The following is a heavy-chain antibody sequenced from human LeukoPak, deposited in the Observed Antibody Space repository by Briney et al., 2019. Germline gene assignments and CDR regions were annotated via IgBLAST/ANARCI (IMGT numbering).Heavy chain of an antibody. D-gene: IGHD2-15*01. Sequence: MTSETLSLTCTVSGGSISSYYWSWIRQPPGKGLEWIGYIYYSGSTNYNPSLKSRVTISVDTSKNQFSLKLSSATAADTAVYYCASSGNDAFDIWGQGTMVTVSS. CDR2: IYYSGST. CDR1: GGSISSYY. CDR3: ASSGNDAFDI. V-gene: IGHV4-59*01. J-gene: IGHJ3*02.